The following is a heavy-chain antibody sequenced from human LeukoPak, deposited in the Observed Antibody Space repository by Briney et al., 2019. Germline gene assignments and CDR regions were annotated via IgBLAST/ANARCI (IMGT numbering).Heavy chain of an antibody. D-gene: IGHD3-10*01. Sequence: GRSLRLSCAASGFTFSSYGMHWVRQAPGKGLEWVAVISYDGSNKYYADSVKGRFTISRDNSKNTLYLQMNSLRAEDTAAYYCAKDRALHGYFDYWGQGTLVTVSS. CDR2: ISYDGSNK. CDR3: AKDRALHGYFDY. V-gene: IGHV3-30*18. J-gene: IGHJ4*02. CDR1: GFTFSSYG.